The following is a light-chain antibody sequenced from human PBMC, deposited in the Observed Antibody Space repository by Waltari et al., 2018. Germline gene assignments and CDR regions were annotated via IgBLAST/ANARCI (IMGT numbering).Light chain of an antibody. CDR2: EVN. J-gene: IGLJ3*02. CDR1: SSDVGDYNL. Sequence: QSALTQPASVSGSPGQSITISCTGTSSDVGDYNLDSWYQQHAGQVPKLIIYEVNKRPSGFSTRFSGSRSGNTASLTISGLQAEDEATYFCCSYAGTTSWLFGGGTKVTVL. V-gene: IGLV2-23*02. CDR3: CSYAGTTSWL.